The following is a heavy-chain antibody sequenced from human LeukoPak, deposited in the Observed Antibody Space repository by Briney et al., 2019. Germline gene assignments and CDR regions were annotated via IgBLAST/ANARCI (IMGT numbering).Heavy chain of an antibody. CDR3: ATDSTTVTTFKWYFDL. J-gene: IGHJ2*01. CDR1: GGTFSSYA. D-gene: IGHD4-17*01. V-gene: IGHV1-69*13. CDR2: IIPIFGTA. Sequence: SVKVSCKASGGTFSSYAISWVRQAPGQGLEWMGGIIPIFGTANYAQKFQGRVTITADESTSTAYMELSSLRSEDTAVYYCATDSTTVTTFKWYFDLWGRGTLVTVSS.